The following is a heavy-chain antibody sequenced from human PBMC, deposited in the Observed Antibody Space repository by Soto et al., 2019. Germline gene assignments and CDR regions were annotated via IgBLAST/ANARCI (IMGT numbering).Heavy chain of an antibody. CDR3: AKDGGTGKYYDY. CDR2: IAYDGSNK. J-gene: IGHJ4*02. D-gene: IGHD1-1*01. Sequence: QVQLVESGGGVVQPGRSLRLSCAASGFTFNTYGMHWVRQAPGKGLEWVSVIAYDGSNKYYADSVKGRFTISRDNSKNTLNLQMNSLRDEDTAVYYCAKDGGTGKYYDYWGQGTLVTVSS. V-gene: IGHV3-30*18. CDR1: GFTFNTYG.